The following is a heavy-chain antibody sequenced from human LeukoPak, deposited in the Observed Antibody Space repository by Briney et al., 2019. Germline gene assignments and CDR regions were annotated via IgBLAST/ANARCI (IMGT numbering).Heavy chain of an antibody. CDR3: AKDSGYSSGWQADY. V-gene: IGHV3-30*18. D-gene: IGHD6-19*01. CDR2: ISHDGSNK. CDR1: GFTFSSYG. J-gene: IGHJ4*02. Sequence: GRSLRLSCAASGFTFSSYGMHRVRQAPGKGLGWVAVISHDGSNKYYADSVKGRFTISRDNSKNTLYLQMNSLRAEDTAVYYCAKDSGYSSGWQADYWGQGTLVTVSS.